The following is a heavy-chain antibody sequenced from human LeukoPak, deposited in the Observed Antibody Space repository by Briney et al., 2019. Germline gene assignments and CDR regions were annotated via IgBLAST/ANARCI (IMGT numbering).Heavy chain of an antibody. D-gene: IGHD2-2*01. CDR3: ASCSGTTSCFDAFDI. J-gene: IGHJ3*02. V-gene: IGHV4-59*12. Sequence: SETLSLTCTVSGGSISSYYWSWIRQPPGKGLEWIGYIYYRGNTYYTPSLKSRVTISVDTSKNQFSLKLRSVTAADTAVYYCASCSGTTSCFDAFDIWGQGTMVTVSS. CDR1: GGSISSYY. CDR2: IYYRGNT.